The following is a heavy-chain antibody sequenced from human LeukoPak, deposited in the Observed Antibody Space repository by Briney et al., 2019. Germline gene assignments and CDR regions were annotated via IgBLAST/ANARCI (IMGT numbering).Heavy chain of an antibody. D-gene: IGHD6-13*01. CDR1: GYTFTSYG. CDR3: ARGRLDSSSWYGADAFDT. V-gene: IGHV1-18*01. Sequence: GASVKVSCKASGYTFTSYGISWVRQAPGQGLEWMGWISAYNGNTNYAQKLQGRVTMTTDTSTSTAYMELRSLRSDDTAVYYCARGRLDSSSWYGADAFDTWGQGTMVTVSS. J-gene: IGHJ3*02. CDR2: ISAYNGNT.